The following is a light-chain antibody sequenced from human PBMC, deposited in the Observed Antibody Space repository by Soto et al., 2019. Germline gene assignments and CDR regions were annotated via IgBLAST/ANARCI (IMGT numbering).Light chain of an antibody. Sequence: QSALTQPASVSGSPGQSITISCTGTSSDIGGYNSVFWYQQHPGKAPKLLIYEVTNRPSGVSNRFSGSKSGNTASLTISGLQAEDEADYYCSSYTSSSTRVLFGRGTKLTVL. CDR2: EVT. CDR1: SSDIGGYNS. V-gene: IGLV2-14*01. J-gene: IGLJ2*01. CDR3: SSYTSSSTRVL.